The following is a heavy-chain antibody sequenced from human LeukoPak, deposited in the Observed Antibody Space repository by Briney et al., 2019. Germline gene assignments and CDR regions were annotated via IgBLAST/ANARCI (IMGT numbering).Heavy chain of an antibody. D-gene: IGHD7-27*01. CDR1: DFTFSDYG. J-gene: IGHJ5*02. Sequence: GGSLRLSCAASDFTFSDYGMHWVRQAPGKGLEWVAFIRSDGNNECYADSVKGRFTVSRDNSKNTLYFQMNGLRADDTALYYCARDNWGPRFDPWGQGTLVTVAS. CDR3: ARDNWGPRFDP. V-gene: IGHV3-30*02. CDR2: IRSDGNNE.